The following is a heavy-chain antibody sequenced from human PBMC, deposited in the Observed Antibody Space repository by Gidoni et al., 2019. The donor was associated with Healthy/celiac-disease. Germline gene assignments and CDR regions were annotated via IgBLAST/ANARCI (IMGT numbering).Heavy chain of an antibody. D-gene: IGHD5-18*01. Sequence: QVKLVESGGGVVQPGRSLRLAGAAPGLTLISYAMHWVRRAPGRGLELFAFISYDGSTKYSADSVKGRFTISRDNSKNPLYLQMNSLRAEDTAVYYCARLDTAMVNAFDIWGQGTMVTVSS. CDR2: ISYDGSTK. V-gene: IGHV3-30-3*01. J-gene: IGHJ3*02. CDR1: GLTLISYA. CDR3: ARLDTAMVNAFDI.